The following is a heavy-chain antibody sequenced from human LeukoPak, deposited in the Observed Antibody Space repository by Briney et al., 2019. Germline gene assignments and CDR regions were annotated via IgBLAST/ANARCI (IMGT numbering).Heavy chain of an antibody. D-gene: IGHD5-18*01. CDR1: GGTFSSYA. Sequence: ASVKVSCKASGGTFSSYAISWVRQAPGQGLEWMGGIIPIFGTANYAQKFQGRVTITADESTSTAYMELSSLRSEDTAVYYCARESRGYSYGRDVNWFDPWGQGTLVTVSS. V-gene: IGHV1-69*13. J-gene: IGHJ5*02. CDR2: IIPIFGTA. CDR3: ARESRGYSYGRDVNWFDP.